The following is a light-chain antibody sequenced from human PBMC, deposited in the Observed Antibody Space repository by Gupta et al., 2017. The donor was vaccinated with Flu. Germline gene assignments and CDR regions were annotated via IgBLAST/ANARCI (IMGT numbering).Light chain of an antibody. CDR3: QVWDSCAPKVV. J-gene: IGLJ3*02. CDR1: KLGDQF. CDR2: PDT. V-gene: IGLV3-1*01. Sequence: SYELTQPPSVSVSPGQTASITCSGDKLGDQFACWYKQKPGQSPILVIVPDTKRPSGITERFAGSNSGKKATPTISGTQGMYEADDDCQVWDSCAPKVVFGGGTKITVL.